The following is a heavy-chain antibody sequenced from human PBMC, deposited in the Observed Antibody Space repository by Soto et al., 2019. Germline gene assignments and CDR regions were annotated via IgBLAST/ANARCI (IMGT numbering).Heavy chain of an antibody. Sequence: SVKVCCKASGGTFSSYAISWVRQATGQGLEWMGGIIPIFGTANYAQKFQGRVTITADESTSTAYMELSSLRSEDTAVYYCARDYDFWSGYGPNGMDVWGQGTTVTVSS. CDR3: ARDYDFWSGYGPNGMDV. CDR1: GGTFSSYA. CDR2: IIPIFGTA. D-gene: IGHD3-3*01. J-gene: IGHJ6*02. V-gene: IGHV1-69*13.